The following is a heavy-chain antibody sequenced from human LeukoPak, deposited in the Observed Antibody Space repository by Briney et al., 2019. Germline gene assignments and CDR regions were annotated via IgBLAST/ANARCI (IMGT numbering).Heavy chain of an antibody. Sequence: PETLSLTCTVSGGSLSSSIYYWGWIRQPPGKGLEWIGSIYYSGNTYYNPSLKSRVTISVDTSKNQFSLKLSSVTAADTAVYYCARQGRTGDGKGYFDYWGQGTLVTVSS. CDR1: GGSLSSSIYY. D-gene: IGHD7-27*01. CDR3: ARQGRTGDGKGYFDY. CDR2: IYYSGNT. V-gene: IGHV4-39*01. J-gene: IGHJ4*02.